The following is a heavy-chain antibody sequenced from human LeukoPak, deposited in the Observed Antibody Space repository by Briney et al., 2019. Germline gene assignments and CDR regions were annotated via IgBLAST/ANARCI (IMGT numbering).Heavy chain of an antibody. D-gene: IGHD6-19*01. Sequence: SETLSLTCSVSGGSFDSKYWSWIRQPPGKGLEWIGYIYYSGSTNYNPSLKSRVTISVDTSKNQFSLKLSSVTAADTAVYYCAREPSSGWYPHYYYGMDVWGQGTTVTVSS. CDR3: AREPSSGWYPHYYYGMDV. CDR2: IYYSGST. CDR1: GGSFDSKY. V-gene: IGHV4-59*01. J-gene: IGHJ6*02.